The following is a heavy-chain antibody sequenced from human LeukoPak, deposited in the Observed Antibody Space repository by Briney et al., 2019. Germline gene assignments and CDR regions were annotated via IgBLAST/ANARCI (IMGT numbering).Heavy chain of an antibody. CDR3: ARHCCSAPSKRVFDI. V-gene: IGHV4-39*01. Sequence: SETLSLTCTVSGGSIISSDYHWGWVRQPPGKGLEWIGTIPYSGNTDYDPSLRSRVTISVDTSNNQFSLRLGSVTAADTAVYHCARHCCSAPSKRVFDIWGQGTMVTVSS. CDR1: GGSIISSDYH. D-gene: IGHD2-15*01. J-gene: IGHJ3*02. CDR2: IPYSGNT.